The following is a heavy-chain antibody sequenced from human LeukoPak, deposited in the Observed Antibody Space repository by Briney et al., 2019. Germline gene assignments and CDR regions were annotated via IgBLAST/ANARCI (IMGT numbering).Heavy chain of an antibody. V-gene: IGHV1-69*01. Sequence: PVKVSCKASGGTFSTSAISWVRQAPGQGLEWMGGIIPIFGTANYAQKFQGRVTITADESTSTAYMELSSLRSEDTAVYYCARGDIVVAALDYWGQGTLVTVSS. J-gene: IGHJ4*02. CDR2: IIPIFGTA. D-gene: IGHD2-2*01. CDR1: GGTFSTSA. CDR3: ARGDIVVAALDY.